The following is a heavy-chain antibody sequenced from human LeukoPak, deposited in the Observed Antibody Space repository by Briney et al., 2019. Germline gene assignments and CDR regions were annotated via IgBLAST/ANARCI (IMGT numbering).Heavy chain of an antibody. CDR2: INPNSGGT. CDR3: ARGYCSGGSCYLVENWFDF. CDR1: GYTFTGYY. D-gene: IGHD2-15*01. J-gene: IGHJ5*01. V-gene: IGHV1-2*06. Sequence: GASVKVSCKASGYTFTGYYMHWVRQAPGQGLEWMGRINPNSGGTNYAQKFQGRVTMTRDTSISTAYMELSRLRSDDTAVYFCARGYCSGGSCYLVENWFDFWGQGTLVTVSS.